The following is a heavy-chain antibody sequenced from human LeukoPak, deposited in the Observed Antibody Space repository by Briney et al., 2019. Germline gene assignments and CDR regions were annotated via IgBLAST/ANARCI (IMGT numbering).Heavy chain of an antibody. CDR3: ARHDSGYCSGDSCLGDAFDI. CDR2: IYPSDSDT. Sequence: PGESLKISCKGSGYSFTSYLIVWVRQMSGKGLEWMGIIYPSDSDTRYSPSFQGQVTISADKSINTAYLKWSSLKASDTAMYYCARHDSGYCSGDSCLGDAFDIWGQGTMVTVSS. V-gene: IGHV5-51*01. J-gene: IGHJ3*02. D-gene: IGHD2-15*01. CDR1: GYSFTSYL.